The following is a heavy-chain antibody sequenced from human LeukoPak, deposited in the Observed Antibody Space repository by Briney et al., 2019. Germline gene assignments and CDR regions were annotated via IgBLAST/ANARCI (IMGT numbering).Heavy chain of an antibody. CDR2: MNLDGSEK. D-gene: IGHD6-13*01. Sequence: GGSLRLSCAASGFTFSSYWMTWVRQAPGKGLEWVANMNLDGSEKYYVDSVKGRFTISRDNAKNSLFLQMNSLRAEDTAVYYCARGPLIAAAGTWWGQGTLVTVSS. J-gene: IGHJ4*02. CDR3: ARGPLIAAAGTW. CDR1: GFTFSSYW. V-gene: IGHV3-7*03.